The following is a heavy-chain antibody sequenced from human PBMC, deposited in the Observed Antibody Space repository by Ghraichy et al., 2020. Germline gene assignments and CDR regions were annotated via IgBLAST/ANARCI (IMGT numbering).Heavy chain of an antibody. J-gene: IGHJ6*02. CDR2: ISSSSSYT. Sequence: AGSLRLSCAASGFTFSDYYMSWIRQAPGKGLEWVSYISSSSSYTNYADSVKGRFTISRDNAKNSLYLQMNSLRAEDTAVYYCATPMGGNSLNYYYGMDVWGQGTTVTVSS. D-gene: IGHD4-23*01. V-gene: IGHV3-11*03. CDR3: ATPMGGNSLNYYYGMDV. CDR1: GFTFSDYY.